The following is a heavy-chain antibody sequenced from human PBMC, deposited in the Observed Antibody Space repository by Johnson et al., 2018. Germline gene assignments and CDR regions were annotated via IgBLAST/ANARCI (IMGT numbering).Heavy chain of an antibody. CDR1: GFIVSSNY. CDR2: SGSGGST. CDR3: AKDSRPSPGWELEEGDAFDI. Sequence: VQLVESGGGLIQPGGSLRLSCAASGFIVSSNYMSWVRQTPGKGLEWVSAISGSGGSTYYADSVKGRFTISSNQSKNTLYLQMKSRRAEDKAVYYWAKDSRPSPGWELEEGDAFDIWGQGTMVTVSS. V-gene: IGHV3-23*04. D-gene: IGHD1-26*01. J-gene: IGHJ3*02.